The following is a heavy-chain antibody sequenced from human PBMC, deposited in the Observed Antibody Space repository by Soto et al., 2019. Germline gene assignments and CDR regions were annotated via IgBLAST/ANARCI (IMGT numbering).Heavy chain of an antibody. D-gene: IGHD3-9*01. CDR1: GDSISSSSYY. CDR2: IHNNVGT. V-gene: IGHV4-39*01. Sequence: QLQLQESGPGLVKSSETLSLTCSVSGDSISSSSYYWGWIRQSPWEGLEWIGNIHNNVGTQYNPSLDSRVPISVDTSANQFSLRLTSVTAADTAVYYCASRYGPSEFDHWGQGSLVTVSS. J-gene: IGHJ4*02. CDR3: ASRYGPSEFDH.